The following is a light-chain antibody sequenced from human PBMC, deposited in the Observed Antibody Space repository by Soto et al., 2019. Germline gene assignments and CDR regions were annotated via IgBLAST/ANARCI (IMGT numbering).Light chain of an antibody. CDR2: VAS. CDR1: QSVSSSY. Sequence: EIVLTQSPSTLSLSPGERATLSYRASQSVSSSYLAWYQQRHGQAPRLLIYVASNRATGTPDRFSGSGSGTDFTFTFSRLEPEDFAVYYCQQYGSSPITFGHGTRLEIK. V-gene: IGKV3-20*01. J-gene: IGKJ5*01. CDR3: QQYGSSPIT.